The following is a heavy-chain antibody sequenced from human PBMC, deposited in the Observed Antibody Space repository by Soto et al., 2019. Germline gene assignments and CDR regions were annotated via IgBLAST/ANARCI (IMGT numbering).Heavy chain of an antibody. V-gene: IGHV4-34*01. CDR1: GESFSGSF. CDR2: MNRGGSS. D-gene: IGHD3-16*02. Sequence: QVQLHQWGAGLLKPSETLSLTCSVYGESFSGSFWTWVRLPPGQGLEWIGEMNRGGSSNYNPSLKSRVTISVDASKNQFSLTLTSVTAADTGVYFCARRIPGYRHYMDVWGKGTTVTVSS. CDR3: ARRIPGYRHYMDV. J-gene: IGHJ6*03.